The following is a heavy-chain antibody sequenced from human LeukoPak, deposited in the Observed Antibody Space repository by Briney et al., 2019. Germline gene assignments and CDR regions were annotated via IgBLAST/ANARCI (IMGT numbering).Heavy chain of an antibody. Sequence: SETLSLTCTVSGYSISTGYCWGWIRQTPGKGLEWIASIYHSGRTFYNPSLRSRVTISVQTSENQFSLKLRSVTAADTAVYYCARVLDYYVSGTYGFDYWGQGTLVSVS. D-gene: IGHD3-10*01. V-gene: IGHV4-38-2*02. J-gene: IGHJ4*02. CDR1: GYSISTGYC. CDR2: IYHSGRT. CDR3: ARVLDYYVSGTYGFDY.